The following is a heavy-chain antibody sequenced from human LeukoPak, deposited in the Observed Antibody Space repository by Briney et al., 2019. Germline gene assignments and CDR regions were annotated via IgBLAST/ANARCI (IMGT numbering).Heavy chain of an antibody. CDR2: ISPYNGNT. D-gene: IGHD5-18*01. CDR1: GYKFTAYE. V-gene: IGHV1-18*01. Sequence: ASVKVSCKSSGYKFTAYEISWVRQAPGQGLEWMGWISPYNGNTNYAQKLQGRVTMTTDTSTSTAYMELRSLRSDDTAVYYCARSQGGTAMVDGDYWGQGTLVTVSS. CDR3: ARSQGGTAMVDGDY. J-gene: IGHJ4*02.